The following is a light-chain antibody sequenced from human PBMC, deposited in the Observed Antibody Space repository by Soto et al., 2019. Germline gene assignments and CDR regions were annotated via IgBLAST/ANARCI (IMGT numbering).Light chain of an antibody. V-gene: IGKV1-5*01. Sequence: GDRVTITCRASQSVTTRLAWHQHKPGKAPKVLIYDASNLETGVPSRFSGSGSGREFTLTISSLQPDDFATYYCQQYYDYPWTFGQGTKVDIK. CDR1: QSVTTR. CDR3: QQYYDYPWT. J-gene: IGKJ1*01. CDR2: DAS.